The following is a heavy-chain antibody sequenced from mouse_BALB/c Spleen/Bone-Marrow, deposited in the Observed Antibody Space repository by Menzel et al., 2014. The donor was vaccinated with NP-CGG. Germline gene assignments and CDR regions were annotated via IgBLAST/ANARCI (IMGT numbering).Heavy chain of an antibody. V-gene: IGHV1-82*01. CDR2: IYPGDGDT. CDR1: GYAFSSTW. Sequence: LQESGPELAKPGASVTISCKASGYAFSSTWMNWVKQRPGQGLEWIGRIYPGDGDTNYNGKFKGKATLTADKSSSTAFMQLSSLASVDSAVYFCARFSTVYYFDYWGQGTTLTVSS. CDR3: ARFSTVYYFDY. D-gene: IGHD4-1*02. J-gene: IGHJ2*01.